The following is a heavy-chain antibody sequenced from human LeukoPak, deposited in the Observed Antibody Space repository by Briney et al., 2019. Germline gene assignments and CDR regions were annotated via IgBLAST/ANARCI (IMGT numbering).Heavy chain of an antibody. D-gene: IGHD4-23*01. CDR1: GYSISSGYY. J-gene: IGHJ4*02. CDR3: AGELGWEPK. Sequence: PSETLSLTXAVSGYSISSGYYWGWIRQPPGKGLEWIGSIYHSGSTYYNPSLKSRVTISVDTSKNQFSLKLSSVTAADTAVYYCAGELGWEPKWGQGTLVTVSS. V-gene: IGHV4-38-2*02. CDR2: IYHSGST.